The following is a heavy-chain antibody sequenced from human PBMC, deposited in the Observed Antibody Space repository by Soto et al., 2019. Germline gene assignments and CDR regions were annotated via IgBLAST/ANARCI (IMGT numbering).Heavy chain of an antibody. Sequence: VGSLRLSCVASRFTFSTYEMHWVRQAPGKGLEWASYISSGGSTVYYADSVKGRFTISRDDTRNSLYLQMNSLRDEDTALYYCVRYCSTTLCNGVATRTFDYWGQGTLVTVSS. CDR3: VRYCSTTLCNGVATRTFDY. V-gene: IGHV3-48*03. CDR1: RFTFSTYE. CDR2: ISSGGSTV. J-gene: IGHJ4*02. D-gene: IGHD2-2*01.